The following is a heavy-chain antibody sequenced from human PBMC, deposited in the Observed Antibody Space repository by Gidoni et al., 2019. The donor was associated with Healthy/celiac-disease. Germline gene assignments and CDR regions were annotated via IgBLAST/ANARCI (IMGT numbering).Heavy chain of an antibody. CDR2: IWYDGSNK. V-gene: IGHV3-33*01. CDR3: ARGNYDSSASDY. CDR1: GFPFSSYG. Sequence: QVQLVESGGGAVQLGRSLRLSCAASGFPFSSYGMHWVRQAPGKGLEWVAVIWYDGSNKYYADSVKGRFTISRDNSKNTLYLQMNSLRAEDTAVYYCARGNYDSSASDYWGQGTLVTVSS. J-gene: IGHJ4*02. D-gene: IGHD3-22*01.